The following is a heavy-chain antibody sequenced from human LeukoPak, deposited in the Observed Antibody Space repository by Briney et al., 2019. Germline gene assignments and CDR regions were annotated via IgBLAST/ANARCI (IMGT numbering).Heavy chain of an antibody. CDR1: GFTFSDYY. Sequence: PGGSLRLSCAASGFTFSDYYMNWIRQAPGKGLEWVSYISSSGSIIYYADSVKGRFTISRDNAKNSLYLQMNSLRAEDTAVYYCARDRRPLIGGVIRKGYDYGAQETLATVP. CDR3: ARDRRPLIGGVIRKGYDY. J-gene: IGHJ4*02. V-gene: IGHV3-11*04. D-gene: IGHD3-16*01. CDR2: ISSSGSII.